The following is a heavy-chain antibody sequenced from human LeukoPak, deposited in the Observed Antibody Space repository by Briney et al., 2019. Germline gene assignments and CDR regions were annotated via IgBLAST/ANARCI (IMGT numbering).Heavy chain of an antibody. J-gene: IGHJ4*02. CDR1: GFTFSSYW. D-gene: IGHD3-10*01. CDR3: AREKELTGGELDY. Sequence: GGSLRLSCAASGFTFSSYWMSWVRQAPGKGLGWVANIKQDGSEKYYVYSVKGRFTISRDNAKNSLYLQMNSLRAEDTAVYYCAREKELTGGELDYWGQGTLVTVSS. CDR2: IKQDGSEK. V-gene: IGHV3-7*01.